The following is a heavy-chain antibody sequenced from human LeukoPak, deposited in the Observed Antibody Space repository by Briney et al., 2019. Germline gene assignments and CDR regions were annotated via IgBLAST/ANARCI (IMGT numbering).Heavy chain of an antibody. Sequence: GESLKISCKGSGYSFISYWIGWVRQMPGKGLEWMGIIYPGDSDTRYSPSFQGQVTISADKSISTAYLQWSSLKASDTAMYYCARVAMVRGVIPIGFDPWGQGTLVTVSS. CDR2: IYPGDSDT. CDR3: ARVAMVRGVIPIGFDP. V-gene: IGHV5-51*01. D-gene: IGHD3-10*01. CDR1: GYSFISYW. J-gene: IGHJ5*02.